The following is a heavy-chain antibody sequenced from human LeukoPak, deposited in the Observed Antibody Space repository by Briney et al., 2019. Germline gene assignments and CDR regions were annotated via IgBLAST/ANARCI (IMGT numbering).Heavy chain of an antibody. D-gene: IGHD6-13*01. CDR2: ISSSSSYI. CDR3: ARETAGTRTAKSKRYFDY. Sequence: PGGSLRLSCAASGFTFTEAWMSWVRQAPGEGLEWVSSISSSSSYIYYADSVKGRFTISRDNAKNSLYLQMNSLRAEDTAVYYCARETAGTRTAKSKRYFDYWGQGTLVTVSS. J-gene: IGHJ4*02. CDR1: GFTFTEAW. V-gene: IGHV3-21*01.